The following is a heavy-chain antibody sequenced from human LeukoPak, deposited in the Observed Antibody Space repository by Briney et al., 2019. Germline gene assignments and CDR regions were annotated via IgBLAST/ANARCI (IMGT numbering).Heavy chain of an antibody. J-gene: IGHJ6*02. Sequence: PGGSLRLSCAASGFTFSSYSMNWVRQAPGKGLEWVSSISSSSSYIYYADSVKGRFTISRDNAKNMVYLRVSSLRVGDTAVYYCARDTPTSYSGSYSFYYGMDVWGRGTTVTVSS. CDR3: ARDTPTSYSGSYSFYYGMDV. CDR2: ISSSSSYI. D-gene: IGHD1-26*01. V-gene: IGHV3-21*01. CDR1: GFTFSSYS.